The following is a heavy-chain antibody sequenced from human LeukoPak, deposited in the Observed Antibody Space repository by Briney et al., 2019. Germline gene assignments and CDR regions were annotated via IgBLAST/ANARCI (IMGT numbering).Heavy chain of an antibody. Sequence: GGSLRLSCAASGFTFSSYAMSWVRQAPGKGLEWVSAISGSGGSTYYADSVKGRFTISRDNSKNTLYLQMNSLRAEDTAAYYCAKDRSGWYYFDYWGQGTLVTVSS. CDR1: GFTFSSYA. CDR2: ISGSGGST. CDR3: AKDRSGWYYFDY. J-gene: IGHJ4*02. D-gene: IGHD6-19*01. V-gene: IGHV3-23*01.